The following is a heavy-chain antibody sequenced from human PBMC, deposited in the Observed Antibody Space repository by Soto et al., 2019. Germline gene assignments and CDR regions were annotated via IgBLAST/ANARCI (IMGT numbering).Heavy chain of an antibody. CDR3: ARDLLIRFPGGGNFDY. D-gene: IGHD3-3*01. CDR1: GFTFSSYG. CDR2: IWYDGSNK. J-gene: IGHJ4*02. V-gene: IGHV3-33*01. Sequence: GGSLRLSCAASGFTFSSYGMHWVRQAPGKGLEWVAVIWYDGSNKYYADSVKGRFTISRDNSKNTLYLQMNSLRAEDTAVYYCARDLLIRFPGGGNFDYWGQGTLVTVSS.